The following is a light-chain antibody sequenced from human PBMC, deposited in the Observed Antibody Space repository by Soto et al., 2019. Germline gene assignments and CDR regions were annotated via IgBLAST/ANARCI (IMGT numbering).Light chain of an antibody. J-gene: IGKJ4*01. CDR2: DAS. Sequence: ELVLTQSPATLSLSPGERATLSCRASQGVGSTLAWYQQEPGRALRLLIYDASTRATGIPARFSGAGSGTEFTLTISGLQSDDFAVYYCQHYLTWPLTFGGGTRVEI. CDR1: QGVGST. CDR3: QHYLTWPLT. V-gene: IGKV3-15*01.